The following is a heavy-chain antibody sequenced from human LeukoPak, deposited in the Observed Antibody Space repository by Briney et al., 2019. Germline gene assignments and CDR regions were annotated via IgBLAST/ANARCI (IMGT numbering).Heavy chain of an antibody. V-gene: IGHV5-51*01. CDR1: GYSFTSYW. Sequence: GGFLKISCKGSGYSFTSYWIGWVRQMPGKGLEWMGIIYPGDSDTRYSPSFQGQVTISADKSISTAYLQWSSLKASDTAMYYCAKYMGSPSYYYYGMDVWGQGTTVTVSS. J-gene: IGHJ6*02. CDR2: IYPGDSDT. CDR3: AKYMGSPSYYYYGMDV. D-gene: IGHD6-6*01.